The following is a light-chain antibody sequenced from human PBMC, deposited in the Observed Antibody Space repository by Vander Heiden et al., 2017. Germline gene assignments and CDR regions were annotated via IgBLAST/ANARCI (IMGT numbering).Light chain of an antibody. V-gene: IGLV2-8*01. CDR3: SSYAGRNPVV. J-gene: IGLJ2*01. Sequence: GNAPKLMIYEVNKRPSGVPERFAGSKSGNTAPPTASGLQADDEAYYYCSSYAGRNPVVFGGGTKLTVL. CDR2: EVN.